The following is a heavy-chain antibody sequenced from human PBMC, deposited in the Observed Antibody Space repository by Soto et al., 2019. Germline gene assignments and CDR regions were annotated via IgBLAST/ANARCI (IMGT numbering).Heavy chain of an antibody. CDR2: IDPSDSQT. D-gene: IGHD3-22*01. CDR1: GYSFAGYW. CDR3: ARQIYDSDTGPHFQYYFDS. J-gene: IGHJ4*02. V-gene: IGHV5-10-1*01. Sequence: GESLKISCKGSGYSFAGYWITWVRQKPGKGLEWMGRIDPSDSQTYYSPSFRGHVTISVTKSITTVFLQWSSLRASDTAMYYCARQIYDSDTGPHFQYYFDSWGQGIPVTVSS.